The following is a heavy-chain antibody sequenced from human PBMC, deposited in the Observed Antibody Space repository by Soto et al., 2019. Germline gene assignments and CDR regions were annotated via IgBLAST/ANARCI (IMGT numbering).Heavy chain of an antibody. J-gene: IGHJ4*02. V-gene: IGHV4-61*01. CDR3: ARTTAVPNTLRSRYFFDY. CDR1: GGSVSNKTYY. Sequence: LPETLSLTCSVSGGSVSNKTYYWSWIRQPPGKRLEWIGYVYYSGTINYNPSLKSRVTISVDLSKNQFSLRLSSVTTADTALYYCARTTAVPNTLRSRYFFDYWGQGTLVTVS. D-gene: IGHD4-17*01. CDR2: VYYSGTI.